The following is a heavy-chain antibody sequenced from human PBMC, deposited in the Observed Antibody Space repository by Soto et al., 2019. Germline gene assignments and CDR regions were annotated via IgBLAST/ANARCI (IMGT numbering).Heavy chain of an antibody. CDR1: GGTFSSCA. J-gene: IGHJ6*02. Sequence: QVQLVQSGAEVKKPGSSVKVSCKASGGTFSSCAISWVRQAPGQGLEWMGGIIPIFGTANYAQKLQGRVTITADESTSTAYMELRSLRSEDTAVYYCARHVPAAGYYYGMDVWGQGTTVTVSS. CDR2: IIPIFGTA. D-gene: IGHD2-2*01. V-gene: IGHV1-69*12. CDR3: ARHVPAAGYYYGMDV.